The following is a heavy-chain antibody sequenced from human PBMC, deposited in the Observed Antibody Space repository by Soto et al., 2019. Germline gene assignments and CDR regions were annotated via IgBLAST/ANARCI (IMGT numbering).Heavy chain of an antibody. D-gene: IGHD3-22*01. J-gene: IGHJ4*02. CDR3: TRRGDSGGYMDY. V-gene: IGHV5-51*01. CDR1: GYNFNKYW. CDR2: IYPGDSDT. Sequence: PGESLKISCKASGYNFNKYWIGWVRQMPEKGLEWMGIIYPGDSDTRYSPSFQGHVTISADKSINTAYLQWSSLEAADTAMYYCTRRGDSGGYMDYWGQGILVTVSS.